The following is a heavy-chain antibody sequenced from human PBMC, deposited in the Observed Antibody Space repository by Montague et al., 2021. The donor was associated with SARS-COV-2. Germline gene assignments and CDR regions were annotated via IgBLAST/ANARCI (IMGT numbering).Heavy chain of an antibody. CDR1: GASITTYY. J-gene: IGHJ5*02. Sequence: SETLSLTCTVSGASITTYYWSWIRQSAGKGLEWIGRIHTSGNTNYNPTLRSRVTMSVDTSKNQSSLKLNSVTAADTAVYYCAREATSWFGELMGVWFDPWGQGTLVTVSS. CDR3: AREATSWFGELMGVWFDP. V-gene: IGHV4-4*07. CDR2: IHTSGNT. D-gene: IGHD3-10*01.